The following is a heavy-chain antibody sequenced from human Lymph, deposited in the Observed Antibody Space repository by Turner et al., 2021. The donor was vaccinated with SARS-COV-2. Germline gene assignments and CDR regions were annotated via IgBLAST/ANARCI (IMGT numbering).Heavy chain of an antibody. CDR1: GNTLTELS. CDR2: FDPEDGKT. Sequence: QVQLVQSGAEVKKPGASVRVPCKVSGNTLTELSMPWVRQAPGKGLEWMGGFDPEDGKTIYAQKFQGRVTMTEDTSTDTAYMELSSLRSEDTAVYYCATDRSSGWPHYYYYTMDVWGQGTTVTVSS. D-gene: IGHD6-19*01. CDR3: ATDRSSGWPHYYYYTMDV. V-gene: IGHV1-24*01. J-gene: IGHJ6*02.